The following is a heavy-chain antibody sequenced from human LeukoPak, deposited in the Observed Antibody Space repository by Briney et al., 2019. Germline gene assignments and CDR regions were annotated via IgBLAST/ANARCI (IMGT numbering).Heavy chain of an antibody. V-gene: IGHV4-39*07. J-gene: IGHJ4*02. D-gene: IGHD5-12*01. Sequence: SETLSLTCTVSGGSISSSSYYWGWIRQPPGKGLEWIGSMYSSGSTYYDPSLKSRVTISVDTSKNQFSLKLSSVTAADTAVYYCARSGSGYLRYYFDYWGQGTLVTVST. CDR2: MYSSGST. CDR1: GGSISSSSYY. CDR3: ARSGSGYLRYYFDY.